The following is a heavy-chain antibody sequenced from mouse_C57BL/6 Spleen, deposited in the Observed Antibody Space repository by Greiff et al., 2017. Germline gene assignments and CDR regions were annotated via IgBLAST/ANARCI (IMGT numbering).Heavy chain of an antibody. D-gene: IGHD2-14*01. J-gene: IGHJ1*03. CDR1: GYTFTDYY. CDR2: IGPGSGST. CDR3: AREGRVRVGTEGYFDV. Sequence: VQLQESGAELVKPGASVKISCKASGYTFTDYYINWVKQRPGQGLEWIGKIGPGSGSTYYNEKFKGKATLTADKSSSTAYMQLSSLTSEDSAVYFCAREGRVRVGTEGYFDVWGTGTTVTVSS. V-gene: IGHV1-77*01.